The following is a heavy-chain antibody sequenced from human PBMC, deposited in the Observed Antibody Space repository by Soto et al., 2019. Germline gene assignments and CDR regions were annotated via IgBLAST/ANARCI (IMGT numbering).Heavy chain of an antibody. CDR1: GGTFDSYS. J-gene: IGHJ3*01. D-gene: IGHD6-13*01. CDR3: ATGAVGGRQQLGRDAFDF. V-gene: IGHV1-69*02. CDR2: VAPIFDFS. Sequence: QVQLVQSGAEVKKPGSSLRVSCRASGGTFDSYSISWVRQAPGQGLEWLGKVAPIFDFSRYAPKFQGRVTITANKPTSIAYMDRSGLTSQDTAVYYCATGAVGGRQQLGRDAFDFWGQGTKVTVSS.